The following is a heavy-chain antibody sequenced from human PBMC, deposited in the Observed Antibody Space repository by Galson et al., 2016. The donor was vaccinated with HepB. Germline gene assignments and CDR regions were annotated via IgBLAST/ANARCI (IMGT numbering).Heavy chain of an antibody. CDR3: VRDHSVVPATAYNWFDP. Sequence: SLRLSCAASGFAFSSHWMHWVRQAPGKGLMWVARINSDGTISNYADSVKGRFTISRDNAKNTLNLEMNSLRAEDTAVYNCVRDHSVVPATAYNWFDPWGQGTLVTVSS. J-gene: IGHJ5*02. V-gene: IGHV3-74*01. CDR1: GFAFSSHW. D-gene: IGHD2-21*02. CDR2: INSDGTIS.